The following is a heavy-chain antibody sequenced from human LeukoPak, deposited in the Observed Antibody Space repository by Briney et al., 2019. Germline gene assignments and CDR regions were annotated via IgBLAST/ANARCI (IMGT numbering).Heavy chain of an antibody. CDR2: FDPEDGET. J-gene: IGHJ5*02. Sequence: ASVNVSCKVSGYTLTELSMHWVRQAPGKGLEWMGGFDPEDGETIYAQKFQGRVTITRDTSASTAYMELSSLRSEDTAVYYCARKLRDFDPWGQGTLVTVSS. V-gene: IGHV1-24*01. CDR3: ARKLRDFDP. CDR1: GYTLTELS.